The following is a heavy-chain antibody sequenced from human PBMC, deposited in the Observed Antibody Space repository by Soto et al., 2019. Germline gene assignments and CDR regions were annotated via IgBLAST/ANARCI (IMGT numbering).Heavy chain of an antibody. CDR1: GFSVSSKY. J-gene: IGHJ4*02. Sequence: EVQLVASGGGLIQPGGSLRLSCAASGFSVSSKYMSWFRQAPGKGLEWVSVFYTDGRTFYAESVKGRSTISRDNSENTIYLQMNSLRAEDTAVYYCGRGQTVGVTAPDSWGQGTLVTVSS. CDR3: GRGQTVGVTAPDS. D-gene: IGHD1-26*01. V-gene: IGHV3-53*01. CDR2: FYTDGRT.